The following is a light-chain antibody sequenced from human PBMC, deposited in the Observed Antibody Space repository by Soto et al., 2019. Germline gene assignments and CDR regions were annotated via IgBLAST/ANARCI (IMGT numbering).Light chain of an antibody. CDR1: ALPTQF. J-gene: IGLJ2*01. Sequence: SYELTQPPSVSVSPGQTARITCSGDALPTQFAFWYQQKSGQAPVLVISKDSERPSGIPERFSGSGSGTVVTLTISGVQAEDEADYYCQSADNSSPSHVVFGGGTQLTVL. CDR3: QSADNSSPSHVV. V-gene: IGLV3-25*02. CDR2: KDS.